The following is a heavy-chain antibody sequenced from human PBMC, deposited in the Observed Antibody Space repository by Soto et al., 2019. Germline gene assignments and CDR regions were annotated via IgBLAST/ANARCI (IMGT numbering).Heavy chain of an antibody. J-gene: IGHJ4*02. Sequence: GGSLRLSCAASGFTFSSYAMSWVRQAPGKGLEWVSAISGSGGSTYYVDSVKGRVTITRDNSKNTLYLRMNSLRAEDAEVYYGAKDQRGVGATTFDCWGQGTLVTVSS. D-gene: IGHD1-26*01. V-gene: IGHV3-23*01. CDR1: GFTFSSYA. CDR2: ISGSGGST. CDR3: AKDQRGVGATTFDC.